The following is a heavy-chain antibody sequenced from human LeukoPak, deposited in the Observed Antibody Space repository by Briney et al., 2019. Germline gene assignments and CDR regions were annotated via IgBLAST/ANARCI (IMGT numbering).Heavy chain of an antibody. J-gene: IGHJ5*02. CDR1: GGSISSYY. Sequence: SETLSLTCTVSGGSISSYYWSWIRQPPGKGLEWFGYIYYSGSTNYNPSLKSRVTISVDTSKNQFSLTLSSVTAADTAVYYCARVGTGTVFGIFDPWGQGTLVTVSS. V-gene: IGHV4-59*01. D-gene: IGHD1-1*01. CDR3: ARVGTGTVFGIFDP. CDR2: IYYSGST.